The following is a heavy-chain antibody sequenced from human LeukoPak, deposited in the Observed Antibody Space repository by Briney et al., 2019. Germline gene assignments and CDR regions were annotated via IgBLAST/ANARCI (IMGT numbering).Heavy chain of an antibody. Sequence: SETLSLTCTVSGDSISSYYWNWIWQPPAKGLEWIALIYTCCSTNYYPSLKSRGTITVDTYKNQFPLHLDSMTVADTAVDFYARDSLHLKGGRAAHISYYYYYYMDVWGKGTTVTVSS. J-gene: IGHJ6*03. CDR2: IYTCCST. V-gene: IGHV4-4*07. CDR3: ARDSLHLKGGRAAHISYYYYYYMDV. D-gene: IGHD2-15*01. CDR1: GDSISSYY.